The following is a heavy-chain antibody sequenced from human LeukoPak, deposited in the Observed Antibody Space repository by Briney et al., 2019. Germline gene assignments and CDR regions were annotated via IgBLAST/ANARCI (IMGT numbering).Heavy chain of an antibody. CDR3: AREIKRDGYTVGPFDY. V-gene: IGHV3-48*01. Sequence: GGSLRLSCAASGFTFSSYSMNWVRQAPGKGLERVSYISSSGSTTFYADSVKGRFTISRDNAENSLYLQMNSLRAEDTAVYYCAREIKRDGYTVGPFDYWGQGTLVTVSS. CDR2: ISSSGSTT. CDR1: GFTFSSYS. D-gene: IGHD3-16*01. J-gene: IGHJ4*02.